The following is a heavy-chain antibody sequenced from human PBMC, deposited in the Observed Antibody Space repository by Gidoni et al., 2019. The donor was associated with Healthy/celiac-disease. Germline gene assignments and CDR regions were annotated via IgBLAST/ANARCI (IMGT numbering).Heavy chain of an antibody. CDR3: ARARVSHPDY. CDR2: ISSSSSTI. Sequence: EVQLVESGGGLVQPGGSLRLSCAASGFTFSSYSMNWVRQAPGKGLEWVSYISSSSSTISYAASVKGRFTISRDNAKNSLYLQMNSLRDEDTAVYYCARARVSHPDYWGQGTLVTVSS. J-gene: IGHJ4*02. D-gene: IGHD6-13*01. CDR1: GFTFSSYS. V-gene: IGHV3-48*02.